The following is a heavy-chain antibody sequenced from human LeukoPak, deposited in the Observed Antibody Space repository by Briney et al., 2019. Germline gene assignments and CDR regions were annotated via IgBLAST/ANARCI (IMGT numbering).Heavy chain of an antibody. CDR1: GYTFTRYG. Sequence: ASVKVSCKASGYTFTRYGISWVRQAPGQGLEWMGWISAYNGNTNYAQKLQGRVTMTTDTSTSTAYMELRSLRSDDTAVYYCARGYDFWSGYRQDYYYYMDVWGKGTTVTVSS. CDR3: ARGYDFWSGYRQDYYYYMDV. J-gene: IGHJ6*03. CDR2: ISAYNGNT. V-gene: IGHV1-18*01. D-gene: IGHD3-3*01.